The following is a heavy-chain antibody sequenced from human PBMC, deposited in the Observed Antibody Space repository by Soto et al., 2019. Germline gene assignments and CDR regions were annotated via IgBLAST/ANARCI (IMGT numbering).Heavy chain of an antibody. J-gene: IGHJ3*02. CDR3: ARGSGWGGYDAFDI. Sequence: QVQLQESGPGLVKPSETLSLTCTVSGGSISSYYWSWIRQPPGKGLEWIGYIYYSGSTNYNPSLKSRVTISVDTSKNQFALKLSSVTAADTAVYYCARGSGWGGYDAFDIWGQGTMVTVSS. CDR1: GGSISSYY. CDR2: IYYSGST. D-gene: IGHD6-19*01. V-gene: IGHV4-59*01.